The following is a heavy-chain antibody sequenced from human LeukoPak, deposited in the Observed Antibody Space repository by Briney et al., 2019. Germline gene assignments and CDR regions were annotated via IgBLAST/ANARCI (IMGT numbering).Heavy chain of an antibody. V-gene: IGHV4-39*07. CDR3: ARAPPRGTIFGVVISDDAFDI. CDR1: GGSISSSYDY. CDR2: VYYSGST. J-gene: IGHJ3*02. Sequence: SETLSLTCTFSGGSISSSYDYWGWIRQPPGKGLEWIGSVYYSGSTNYNPSLKSRVTISVDTSKNQFSLKLSSVTAADTAVYYCARAPPRGTIFGVVISDDAFDIWGQGTMVTVSS. D-gene: IGHD3-3*01.